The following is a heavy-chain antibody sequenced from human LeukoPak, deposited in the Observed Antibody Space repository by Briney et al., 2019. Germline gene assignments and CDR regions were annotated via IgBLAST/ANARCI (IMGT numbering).Heavy chain of an antibody. J-gene: IGHJ4*02. V-gene: IGHV1-18*01. Sequence: ASVKVSCKASGYTFTSYGISWVRQAPGQGLEWVGWISAYNGNTNYAQKLQGRVTMTTDTSTSTAYMELRSLRSDDTAVYYCARDIAAAGFYDYWGQGTLVTVSS. CDR1: GYTFTSYG. CDR2: ISAYNGNT. D-gene: IGHD6-13*01. CDR3: ARDIAAAGFYDY.